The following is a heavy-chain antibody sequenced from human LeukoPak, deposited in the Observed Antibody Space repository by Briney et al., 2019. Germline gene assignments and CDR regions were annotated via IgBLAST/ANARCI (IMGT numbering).Heavy chain of an antibody. D-gene: IGHD3-22*01. CDR2: IHWDDDK. CDR3: ARRRSDDSSGYYYPYFDY. J-gene: IGHJ4*02. Sequence: ESGPTLVNPTQTLTLTCTFSGFSLSTSGVGVGWIRQPPGKALEWLALIHWDDDKRYSPSLKSRLTITNDTSKNQVVLTVTNMDPVDTATYFCARRRSDDSSGYYYPYFDYWGQRTLVTVSS. CDR1: GFSLSTSGVG. V-gene: IGHV2-5*02.